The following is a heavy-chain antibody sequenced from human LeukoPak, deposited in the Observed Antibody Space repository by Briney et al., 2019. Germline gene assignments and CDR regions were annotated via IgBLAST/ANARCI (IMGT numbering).Heavy chain of an antibody. CDR2: INHSGST. Sequence: PSETLSLTCAVYGGSFSGYYWSWIRQPPGKGLEWIGEINHSGSTNYNPSLKSRVTISVDTSKNQFSLKLSSVTAADTAVYYCAREGPYDYVWGSHRYTPGGELFDYWGQGTLVTVSS. V-gene: IGHV4-34*01. CDR3: AREGPYDYVWGSHRYTPGGELFDY. CDR1: GGSFSGYY. D-gene: IGHD3-16*02. J-gene: IGHJ4*02.